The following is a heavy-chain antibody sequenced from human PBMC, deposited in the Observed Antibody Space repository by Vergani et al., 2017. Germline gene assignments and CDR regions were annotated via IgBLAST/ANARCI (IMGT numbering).Heavy chain of an antibody. CDR3: ARALERANYFDY. D-gene: IGHD1-1*01. CDR1: GFTFSSNY. Sequence: QVQLVESGGGVVQPGRSLRLSCAASGFTFSSNYMSWVRQAPGKGLEWVAVISYDGSNKYYADSVKGRFTISRDNAKNSLYLQMNSLRAEDTAVYYCARALERANYFDYWGQGTLVTVSS. V-gene: IGHV3-30-3*01. J-gene: IGHJ4*02. CDR2: ISYDGSNK.